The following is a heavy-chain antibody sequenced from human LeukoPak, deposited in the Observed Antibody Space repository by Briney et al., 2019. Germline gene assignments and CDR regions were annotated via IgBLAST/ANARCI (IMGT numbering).Heavy chain of an antibody. CDR3: ARQGGSSWFLVAFY. CDR1: GGSFSGYY. V-gene: IGHV4-34*01. D-gene: IGHD6-13*01. J-gene: IGHJ4*02. CDR2: INHSGST. Sequence: SETLSLTCAVYGGSFSGYYWSWIRQPPGKGLEWIGEINHSGSTNYNPSLKSRVTISVDTSKNQFSLKLSSVTAADTAVYYCARQGGSSWFLVAFYWGQGTLVTVSS.